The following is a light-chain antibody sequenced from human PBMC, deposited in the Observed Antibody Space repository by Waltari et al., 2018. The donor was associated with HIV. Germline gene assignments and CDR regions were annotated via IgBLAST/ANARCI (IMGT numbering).Light chain of an antibody. J-gene: IGKJ1*01. CDR1: QNINNY. V-gene: IGKV1-39*01. Sequence: DILMTQSPSSLSASVGGRVTITCRASQNINNYLNWYQQRPGKAPKLLIYAVSRLESGVPSRVSGSGSETDFTLTISNLQPEDCATYYCQQSYSTPPWTFGQGSRVEI. CDR2: AVS. CDR3: QQSYSTPPWT.